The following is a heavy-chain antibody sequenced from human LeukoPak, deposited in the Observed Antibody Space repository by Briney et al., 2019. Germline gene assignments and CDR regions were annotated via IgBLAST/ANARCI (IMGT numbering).Heavy chain of an antibody. Sequence: GGSLRLSCAASGFTFSSYWMHWVRQAPGKGLVWVSRINSDGSSTSYADSVKGRFTISRDNAKNTLYLQMNSLRAEDTAVYYCAKDRRYDILTGYPNYFDYWGQGTLVTVSS. CDR2: INSDGSST. D-gene: IGHD3-9*01. CDR1: GFTFSSYW. V-gene: IGHV3-74*01. CDR3: AKDRRYDILTGYPNYFDY. J-gene: IGHJ4*02.